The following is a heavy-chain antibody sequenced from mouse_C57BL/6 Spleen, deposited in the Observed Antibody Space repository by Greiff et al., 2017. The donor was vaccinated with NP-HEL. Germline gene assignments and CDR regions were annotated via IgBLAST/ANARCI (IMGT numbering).Heavy chain of an antibody. CDR3: ARPAYYSNYGWFAY. D-gene: IGHD2-5*01. CDR2: ISSGSSTI. V-gene: IGHV5-17*01. J-gene: IGHJ3*01. Sequence: EVNVVESGGGLVKPGGSLKLSCAASGFTFSDYGMHWVRQAPEKGLEWVAYISSGSSTIYYADTVKGRFTISRDNAKNTLFLQMTSLRSEDTAMYYCARPAYYSNYGWFAYWGQGTLVTVSA. CDR1: GFTFSDYG.